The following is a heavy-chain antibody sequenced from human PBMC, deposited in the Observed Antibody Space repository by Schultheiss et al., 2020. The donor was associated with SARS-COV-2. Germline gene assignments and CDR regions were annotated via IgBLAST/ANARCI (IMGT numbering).Heavy chain of an antibody. Sequence: SETLSLTCTVSGGSISSYYWSWIRQPPGKGLEWIGEINHSGSTNYNPSLKSRVTISVDTSKNQFSLKLSSVTAADTAVYYCARSPAAGFDYWGQGTLVTVSS. CDR3: ARSPAAGFDY. V-gene: IGHV4-34*01. D-gene: IGHD6-13*01. J-gene: IGHJ4*02. CDR2: INHSGST. CDR1: GGSISSYY.